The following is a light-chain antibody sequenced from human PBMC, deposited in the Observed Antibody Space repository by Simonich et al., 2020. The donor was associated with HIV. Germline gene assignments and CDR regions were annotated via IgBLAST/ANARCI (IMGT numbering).Light chain of an antibody. CDR3: QQRSNWPPFT. CDR2: DAS. V-gene: IGKV3-11*01. Sequence: EIVLTQSPATLYLSPGERATLSCRASQCVSSYLAWYQQKPGQAPRLLSYDASNRATVIPARFSGSGSGTDFTLTISSLEPEDFAVYYCQQRSNWPPFTFGGGTKVEIK. CDR1: QCVSSY. J-gene: IGKJ4*01.